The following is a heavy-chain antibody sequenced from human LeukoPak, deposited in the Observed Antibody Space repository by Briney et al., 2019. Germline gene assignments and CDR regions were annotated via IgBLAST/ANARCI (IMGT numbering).Heavy chain of an antibody. CDR3: ARDPTQWLRYGHFDY. J-gene: IGHJ4*02. D-gene: IGHD5-12*01. CDR2: INSDGSST. V-gene: IGHV3-74*01. Sequence: PGGSLRLSCAASGFTFSSYWMHWVRQAPGKGLVWVSRINSDGSSTSYADSVKGRFTISRDNAKNSLYLQMNSLRAEDTAVYYCARDPTQWLRYGHFDYWGQGTLVTVSS. CDR1: GFTFSSYW.